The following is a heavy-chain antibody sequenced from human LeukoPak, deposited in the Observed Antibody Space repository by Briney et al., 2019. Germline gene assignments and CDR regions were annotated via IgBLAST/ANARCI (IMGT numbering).Heavy chain of an antibody. CDR3: AKDSYYYDSSGYSPSIDY. J-gene: IGHJ4*02. Sequence: GGSLRLSCAASGFTFSSYSMNWVRQAPGKGLEWVSSISSSSSYIYYADSVKGRFTISGDNSRNTLFLQMNSLRAEDTAVYYCAKDSYYYDSSGYSPSIDYWGQGTLVTVSS. D-gene: IGHD3-22*01. CDR1: GFTFSSYS. CDR2: ISSSSSYI. V-gene: IGHV3-21*04.